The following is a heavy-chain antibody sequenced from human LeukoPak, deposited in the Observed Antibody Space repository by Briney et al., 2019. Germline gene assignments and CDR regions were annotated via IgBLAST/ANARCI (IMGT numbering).Heavy chain of an antibody. CDR3: ARAIHGYERYYYYMDV. D-gene: IGHD5-12*01. V-gene: IGHV4-61*02. CDR1: GGSISSGSYY. Sequence: PSETLSLTCTVSGGSISSGSYYWSWIRQPAGKGLEWIGRMYTSGSTNYSPSLKSRVTISVDASKNQFSLKLSSVTAADTAVYYCARAIHGYERYYYYMDVWGKGTTVTISS. CDR2: MYTSGST. J-gene: IGHJ6*03.